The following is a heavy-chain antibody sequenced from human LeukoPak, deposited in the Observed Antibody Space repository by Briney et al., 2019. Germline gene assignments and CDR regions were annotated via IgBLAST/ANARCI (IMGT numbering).Heavy chain of an antibody. Sequence: SGGSLRPSCAASGFTFSNYAMHWVRQAPGKGLEWVALISYDGSNKYYADSVKGRFTISRDNSKNTLYLQMNSLRAEDAAVYYCARGGAAAARKRGIDYWGQGTLVTVSS. D-gene: IGHD6-13*01. V-gene: IGHV3-30-3*01. CDR3: ARGGAAAARKRGIDY. CDR1: GFTFSNYA. J-gene: IGHJ4*02. CDR2: ISYDGSNK.